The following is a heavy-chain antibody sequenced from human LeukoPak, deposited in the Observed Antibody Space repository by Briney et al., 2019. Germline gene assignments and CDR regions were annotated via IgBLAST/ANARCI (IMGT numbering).Heavy chain of an antibody. CDR1: GFTFSSYA. V-gene: IGHV3-64*01. J-gene: IGHJ4*02. D-gene: IGHD4-17*01. Sequence: TGGSLRLSCAASGFTFSSYAMHWVRQAPGKGLEYVSAISSNGGSTYYASSVKGRFTISRDNSKNTLYLQMGSLRAEDMAVYYCARVYGDRDYWGQGTLVTVSS. CDR3: ARVYGDRDY. CDR2: ISSNGGST.